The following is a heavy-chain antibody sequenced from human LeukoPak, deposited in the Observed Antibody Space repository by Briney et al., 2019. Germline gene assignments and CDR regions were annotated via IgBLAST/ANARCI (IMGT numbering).Heavy chain of an antibody. CDR3: ARDRDPTVTKSCWFDP. Sequence: GASVKVSCKASGGTFSSYAISWVRQAPGQGLEWVGRIIPILGIANYAQKFQGRVTITADKSTSTAYMELSSLRSEDTAVYYCARDRDPTVTKSCWFDPWGQGTLVTVSP. J-gene: IGHJ5*02. CDR2: IIPILGIA. D-gene: IGHD4-17*01. CDR1: GGTFSSYA. V-gene: IGHV1-69*04.